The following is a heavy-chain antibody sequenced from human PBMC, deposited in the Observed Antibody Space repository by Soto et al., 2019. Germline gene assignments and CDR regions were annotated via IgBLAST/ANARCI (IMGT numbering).Heavy chain of an antibody. CDR1: GFTFGNYA. Sequence: EVQLLESGGDLVQPGGSLRLSCAASGFTFGNYAMTWVRLAPGKGLEWVSDINGLFSGSAGSRYYAESVKGRFAVSRDNYKNPLYLQMNSLRAEDSVVYYCATKGGRTYEGYYFDYWGQGTLVTVSS. CDR2: INGLFSGSAGSR. CDR3: ATKGGRTYEGYYFDY. V-gene: IGHV3-23*01. J-gene: IGHJ4*02. D-gene: IGHD2-15*01.